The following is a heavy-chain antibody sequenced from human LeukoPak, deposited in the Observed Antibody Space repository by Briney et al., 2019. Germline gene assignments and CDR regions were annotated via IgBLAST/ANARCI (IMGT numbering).Heavy chain of an antibody. V-gene: IGHV3-30*01. CDR2: ISYDGSNT. J-gene: IGHJ4*02. CDR1: GFTFSTYA. CDR3: ARDSTYYYASGSSGPHYFDY. Sequence: GGSLRLSCAASGFTFSTYAMHWVRQAPGKGLEWVAVISYDGSNTYYADSVKGRFTISRDNSKDTLYLQLNSLRAEDTAVYYCARDSTYYYASGSSGPHYFDYWGQGTLVTVSS. D-gene: IGHD3-10*01.